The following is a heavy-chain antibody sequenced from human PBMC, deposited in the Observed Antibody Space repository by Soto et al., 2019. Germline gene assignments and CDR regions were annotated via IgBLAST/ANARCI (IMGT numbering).Heavy chain of an antibody. CDR3: ARARGWYYFDY. D-gene: IGHD3-10*01. Sequence: SETLSLTCTVSGGSISSGGYYWSWLRQHPGKGLEWIGYIYYSGSTYYNPSLKSRVTISVDTSKNQFSLKLSSVTAADTAVYYCARARGWYYFDYWGQGTLVTVSS. CDR1: GGSISSGGYY. V-gene: IGHV4-31*03. J-gene: IGHJ4*02. CDR2: IYYSGST.